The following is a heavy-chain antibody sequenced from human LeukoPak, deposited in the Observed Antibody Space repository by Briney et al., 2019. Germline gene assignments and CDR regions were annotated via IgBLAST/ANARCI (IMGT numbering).Heavy chain of an antibody. CDR1: GFTFDDYA. Sequence: GGSLRLSCAASGFTFDDYAMHWVRQAPGKGLEWVSGISWNSGGIGYADSVKGRFTISRDNAKNSLYLQMNSLRAEDTALYYCAKDREYSSSQEFDYWGQGTLVTVSS. CDR3: AKDREYSSSQEFDY. CDR2: ISWNSGGI. J-gene: IGHJ4*02. D-gene: IGHD6-6*01. V-gene: IGHV3-9*01.